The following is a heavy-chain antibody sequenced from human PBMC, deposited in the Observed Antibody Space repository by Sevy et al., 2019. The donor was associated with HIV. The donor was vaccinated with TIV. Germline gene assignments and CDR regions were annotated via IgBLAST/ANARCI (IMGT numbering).Heavy chain of an antibody. Sequence: SETLSLTCTVSGGSVSSYYWSWIRQPPGKGLEWIGYIYYSGSTNYNPSLKSRVTISVDTSKNQFSPKLSSVTAADTAVYYCARATGVEMAIGFAFDIWGQGTMVTVSS. V-gene: IGHV4-59*02. CDR1: GGSVSSYY. J-gene: IGHJ3*02. CDR2: IYYSGST. CDR3: ARATGVEMAIGFAFDI. D-gene: IGHD7-27*01.